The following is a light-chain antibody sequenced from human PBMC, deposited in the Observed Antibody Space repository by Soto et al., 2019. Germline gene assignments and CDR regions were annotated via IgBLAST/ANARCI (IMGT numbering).Light chain of an antibody. CDR2: GAS. CDR1: QSVNTN. V-gene: IGKV3-15*01. J-gene: IGKJ2*01. CDR3: QQYNSWPPYT. Sequence: EIVMTQSPATLTVSPGERVTLSCRASQSVNTNVAWYQQKVGQAPRLLIYGASTRATGIAARLSGSGSGTEYTLTISSIQAEEFTTYYCQQYNSWPPYTFGQGTKLEIK.